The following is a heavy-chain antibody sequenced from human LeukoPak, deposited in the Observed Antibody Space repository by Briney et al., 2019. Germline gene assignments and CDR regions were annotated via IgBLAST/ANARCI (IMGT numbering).Heavy chain of an antibody. V-gene: IGHV4-59*04. CDR1: GFTFSSYAMH. CDR2: IYYSGST. CDR3: ARLGRITMIVVVIEFDAFDI. J-gene: IGHJ3*02. Sequence: LRLSCAASGFTFSSYAMHWVRQPPGKGLEWIGYIYYSGSTYYNPSLKSRVTISVDTSKNQFSLKLSSVTAADTAVYYCARLGRITMIVVVIEFDAFDIWGQGTMVTVSS. D-gene: IGHD3-22*01.